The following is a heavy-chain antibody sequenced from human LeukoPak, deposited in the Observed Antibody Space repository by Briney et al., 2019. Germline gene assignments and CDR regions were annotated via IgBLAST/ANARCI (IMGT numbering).Heavy chain of an antibody. D-gene: IGHD3-16*01. Sequence: SVKVSCKASGGTFSSYAISWVRQAPGQGLEWMGGIIPIFGTANHAQKFQGRVTITAGESTSTAYMELSSLRSEDTAVYYCASAIGAHDAFDIWGQGTMVTVSS. V-gene: IGHV1-69*13. J-gene: IGHJ3*02. CDR1: GGTFSSYA. CDR3: ASAIGAHDAFDI. CDR2: IIPIFGTA.